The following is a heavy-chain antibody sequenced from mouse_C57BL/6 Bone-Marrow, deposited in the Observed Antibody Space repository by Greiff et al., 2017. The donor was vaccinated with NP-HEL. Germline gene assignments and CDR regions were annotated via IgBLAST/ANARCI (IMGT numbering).Heavy chain of an antibody. Sequence: VKLEESGPGLVAPSQSLSITCTVSGFSLTSYAISWVRQPPGKGLEWLGVIWTGGGTNYNSALKYRLSISKDNSKSQVFLKMTSLQTDDTARYYCATTTHYCGSNSCCAMDYWGQGTSVTVSS. CDR1: GFSLTSYA. CDR3: ATTTHYCGSNSCCAMDY. J-gene: IGHJ4*01. V-gene: IGHV2-9-1*01. D-gene: IGHD1-1*01. CDR2: IWTGGGT.